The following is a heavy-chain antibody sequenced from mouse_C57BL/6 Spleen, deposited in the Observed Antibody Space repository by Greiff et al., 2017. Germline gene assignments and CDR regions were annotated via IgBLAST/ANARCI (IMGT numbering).Heavy chain of an antibody. CDR3: ARRDGGFAY. D-gene: IGHD2-3*01. J-gene: IGHJ3*01. CDR2: ISGGGGNT. V-gene: IGHV5-9*01. CDR1: GFTFSSYT. Sequence: EVMLVESGGGLVKPGGSLKLSCAASGFTFSSYTMSWVRQTPEKRLEWVATISGGGGNTYYPDSVKGRFTISRDNAKNTLYLQMSSLRSEDTALYYCARRDGGFAYWGQGTLVTVSA.